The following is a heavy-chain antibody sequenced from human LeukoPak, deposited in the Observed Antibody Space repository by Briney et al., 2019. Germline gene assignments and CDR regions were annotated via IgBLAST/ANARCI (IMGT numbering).Heavy chain of an antibody. V-gene: IGHV4-34*01. J-gene: IGHJ6*03. CDR1: GGSFSDYY. CDR3: ARASRFLMRYYMDV. Sequence: PSETLSLTCAVYGGSFSDYYWSWIRQPPGKGLEWIGEINHSGSTNYNPSLKSRVTISVDTSKTQFSLKLSSVTAADTAVYYCARASRFLMRYYMDVWGKGTTVTVSS. D-gene: IGHD3-3*01. CDR2: INHSGST.